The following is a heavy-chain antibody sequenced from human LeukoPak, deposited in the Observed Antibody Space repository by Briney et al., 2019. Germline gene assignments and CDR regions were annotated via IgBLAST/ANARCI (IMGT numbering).Heavy chain of an antibody. J-gene: IGHJ3*02. CDR2: INPKSGRT. Sequence: ASVKVSCKASGYTLSNYDINWVRQATGQGLEWLGWINPKSGRTGYAQKFQDRITITRNTSISTAYMELSSLGSEDTAVYYCARDGTFDIWGQGTVVTVSS. V-gene: IGHV1-8*01. CDR3: ARDGTFDI. D-gene: IGHD2-15*01. CDR1: GYTLSNYD.